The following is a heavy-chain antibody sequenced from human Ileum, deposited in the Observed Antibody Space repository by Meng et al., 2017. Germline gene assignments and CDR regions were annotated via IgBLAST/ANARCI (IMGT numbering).Heavy chain of an antibody. Sequence: ESGPGLVGPSVTLSLTCTCSGGSISSSFYWSWVRQSPGKGLEWIGQIYLAGSPNYTPSLESRVTISVDKSKNQFSLRLTSVTAADTAIFYCVRHGGKYFDSWGQGTLVTVSS. CDR1: GGSISSSFY. CDR2: IYLAGSP. D-gene: IGHD2-15*01. CDR3: VRHGGKYFDS. V-gene: IGHV4-4*02. J-gene: IGHJ4*02.